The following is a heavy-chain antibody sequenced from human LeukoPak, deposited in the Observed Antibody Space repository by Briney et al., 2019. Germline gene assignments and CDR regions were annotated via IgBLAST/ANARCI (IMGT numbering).Heavy chain of an antibody. V-gene: IGHV5-51*01. CDR1: GYSFTSYW. Sequence: GESLEISCKGSGYSFTSYWIGWVRQMPGKGLEWMGIIYPGDSDTRYSPSFQGQVTISADKSISTAYLQWSSLKASDTAMYYCARHVDLTGDHYYYYYMDVWGKGTTVTVSS. CDR3: ARHVDLTGDHYYYYYMDV. D-gene: IGHD7-27*01. CDR2: IYPGDSDT. J-gene: IGHJ6*03.